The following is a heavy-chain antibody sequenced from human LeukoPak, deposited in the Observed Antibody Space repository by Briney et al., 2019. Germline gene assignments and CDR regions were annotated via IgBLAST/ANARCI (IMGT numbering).Heavy chain of an antibody. V-gene: IGHV3-21*01. CDR1: GFTFSSYT. D-gene: IGHD4-17*01. Sequence: GGSLRLSCAASGFTFSSYTMNWVRQAPGKGLEWVSSVSSSSSYIYYADSVKGRFTISRDNAKNSLYLQMNSLRTEDTAVYYCARDRRTMTTCDYWGQGSLVTVSS. J-gene: IGHJ4*02. CDR2: VSSSSSYI. CDR3: ARDRRTMTTCDY.